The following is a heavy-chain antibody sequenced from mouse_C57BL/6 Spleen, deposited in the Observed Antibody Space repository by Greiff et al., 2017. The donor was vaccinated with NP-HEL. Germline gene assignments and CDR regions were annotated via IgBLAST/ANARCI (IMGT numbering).Heavy chain of an antibody. J-gene: IGHJ3*01. CDR3: ARCYDYDVGTWFAY. D-gene: IGHD2-4*01. V-gene: IGHV1-19*01. CDR2: INPYNGGT. Sequence: EVQLQQSGPVLVQPGASVKMSCKASGYTFTDYYMNWVKQSHGKSLEWIGVINPYNGGTSYNQKFKGKATLTVDKSSSTAYMELNSLTSEDSAVYYCARCYDYDVGTWFAYWGQGTLVTVSA. CDR1: GYTFTDYY.